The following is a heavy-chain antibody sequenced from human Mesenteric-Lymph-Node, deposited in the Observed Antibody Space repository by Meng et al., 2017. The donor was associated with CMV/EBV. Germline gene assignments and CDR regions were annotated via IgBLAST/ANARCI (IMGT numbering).Heavy chain of an antibody. J-gene: IGHJ4*02. CDR3: ARDPNYFDC. V-gene: IGHV3-74*01. CDR1: GFTLSSHF. Sequence: GGSLRLSCAASGFTLSSHFMHWVRQAPGKGLLWVSRIHSDGSSTAYADSVKGRFTISRDTAKNTLYLQMNSLRAEDTAIYYCARDPNYFDCWGQGTLVTVSS. CDR2: IHSDGSST.